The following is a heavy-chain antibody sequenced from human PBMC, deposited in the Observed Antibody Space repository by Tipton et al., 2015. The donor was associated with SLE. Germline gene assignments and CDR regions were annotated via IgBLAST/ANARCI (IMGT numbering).Heavy chain of an antibody. CDR2: IYYSGST. V-gene: IGHV4-59*11. Sequence: TLSLTCTVSGGSISSHYWSWIRQPPGKGLEWIGDIYYSGSTNYNPSLKSRVTISVDTSKNQFSLKLSSVTAADTAVYYCARGGPWTISRSTILYFQHWGQGTLVTVSS. D-gene: IGHD3-3*01. CDR1: GGSISSHY. CDR3: ARGGPWTISRSTILYFQH. J-gene: IGHJ1*01.